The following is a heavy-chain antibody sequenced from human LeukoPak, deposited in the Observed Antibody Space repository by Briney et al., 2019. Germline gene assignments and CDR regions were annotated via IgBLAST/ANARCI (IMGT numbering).Heavy chain of an antibody. D-gene: IGHD2-21*02. V-gene: IGHV4-34*01. CDR3: ARDDGPYCGGDCYSQKDY. J-gene: IGHJ4*02. CDR1: GGSFSGYY. CDR2: INHSGST. Sequence: SETLSLTCAVYGGSFSGYYWSWIRQPPGKGLEWIGEINHSGSTNYNPSLKSRVTISVDTSKNQFSLKLSSVTAADTAVYYCARDDGPYCGGDCYSQKDYWGQGTLVTVSS.